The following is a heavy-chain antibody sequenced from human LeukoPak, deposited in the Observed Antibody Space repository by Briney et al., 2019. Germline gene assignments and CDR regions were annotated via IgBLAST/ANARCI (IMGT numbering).Heavy chain of an antibody. V-gene: IGHV3-30*18. Sequence: GGSLRLSCAASGFTFSSYGMHWVRQAQAKGLEGWPVISYDGSNKYYADSVKGRFTISRDNSKNTLYLQMNSLRAEDTAVYYCAKADDSSGYYYPGLDYWGQGTLVTVSS. CDR1: GFTFSSYG. J-gene: IGHJ4*02. CDR3: AKADDSSGYYYPGLDY. D-gene: IGHD3-22*01. CDR2: ISYDGSNK.